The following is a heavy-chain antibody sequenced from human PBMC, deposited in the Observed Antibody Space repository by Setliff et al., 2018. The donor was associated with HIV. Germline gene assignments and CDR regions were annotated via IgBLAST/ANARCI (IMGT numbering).Heavy chain of an antibody. CDR3: ARVGHSSSYHYYGMDV. J-gene: IGHJ6*02. Sequence: SVKVSCNASGYIFTDYYMHWVRQAPGQGLEWMGGIIPMFGTGFYAQKFQGRVTITTDESRSTAYMELSSLSSEDTAVFYCARVGHSSSYHYYGMDVWGQGTTVTVSS. V-gene: IGHV1-69*05. D-gene: IGHD6-13*01. CDR1: GYIFTDYY. CDR2: IIPMFGTG.